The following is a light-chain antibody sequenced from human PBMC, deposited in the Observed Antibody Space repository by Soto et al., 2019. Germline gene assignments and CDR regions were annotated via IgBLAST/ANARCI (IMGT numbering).Light chain of an antibody. V-gene: IGKV3-20*01. CDR2: DAS. J-gene: IGKJ1*01. CDR1: QGVPTTY. CDR3: QHYGGSPGS. Sequence: EVLLTQSPGTLSLSPGATATLSCRASQGVPTTYGAWYQQRPGQAPRLLIYDASNRAAGTPGRFSGSGSGTDFTLTINRLEPEDFAVYYCQHYGGSPGSFGQGTKVEIK.